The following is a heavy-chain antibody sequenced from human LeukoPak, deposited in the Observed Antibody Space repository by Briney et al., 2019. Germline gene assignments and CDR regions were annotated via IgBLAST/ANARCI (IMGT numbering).Heavy chain of an antibody. D-gene: IGHD5-12*01. Sequence: GGSLRLSCATSGFTFSSYGMHWVRQAPGKGLEWVAVISYDGSHKYYADSVKGRFTISRDNAKNTLYLQMNSLRAEDTAVYYCARDLDGYRSGNGAWGQGTLVTVSS. V-gene: IGHV3-30*03. CDR1: GFTFSSYG. J-gene: IGHJ5*02. CDR2: ISYDGSHK. CDR3: ARDLDGYRSGNGA.